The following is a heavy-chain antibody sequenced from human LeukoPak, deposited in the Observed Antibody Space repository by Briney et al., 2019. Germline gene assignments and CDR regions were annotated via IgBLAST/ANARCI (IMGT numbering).Heavy chain of an antibody. Sequence: PGGSLRLSCAASGFTFSSYSMNWVRQAPGKGLEWVSSISSSSSYIYYADSVKGRFTISRDNAKNSLYLQMNSLRAEDTAVYYCARPPDTAMVGYFDLWGRGTLVTVSS. D-gene: IGHD5-18*01. CDR1: GFTFSSYS. V-gene: IGHV3-21*01. CDR3: ARPPDTAMVGYFDL. J-gene: IGHJ2*01. CDR2: ISSSSSYI.